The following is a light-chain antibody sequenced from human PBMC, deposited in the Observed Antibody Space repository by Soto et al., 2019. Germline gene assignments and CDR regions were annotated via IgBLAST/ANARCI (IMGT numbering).Light chain of an antibody. CDR1: QSVSNNF. Sequence: EIVLTQSPGTLSLSPGERATLFCRASQSVSNNFLAWYRQTPGQAPRLLIYGAYFRATGIPDRCSGSGSGTDFTLTILRLEPEDFAVYYCQQDGSSPRTFGQGTKVELK. J-gene: IGKJ1*01. V-gene: IGKV3-20*01. CDR3: QQDGSSPRT. CDR2: GAY.